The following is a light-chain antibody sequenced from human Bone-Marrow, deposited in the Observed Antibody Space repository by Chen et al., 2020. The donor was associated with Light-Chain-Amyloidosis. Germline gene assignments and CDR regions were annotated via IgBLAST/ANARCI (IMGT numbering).Light chain of an antibody. CDR3: QQYGDRPPIT. V-gene: IGKV3-11*01. Sequence: EVVLTKSPATLSLSPGDRATLSCRASQSVNRYLAWYQQRPGQAPRLLVFDASDRATGVPARFSGSGSGTDFSLTISSLESEDFAVYYCQQYGDRPPITFGQGTRLEIK. CDR1: QSVNRY. CDR2: DAS. J-gene: IGKJ5*01.